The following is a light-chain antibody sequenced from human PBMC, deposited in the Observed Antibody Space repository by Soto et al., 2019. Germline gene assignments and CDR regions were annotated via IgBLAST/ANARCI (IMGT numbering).Light chain of an antibody. CDR2: GAS. J-gene: IGKJ1*01. Sequence: EIVLPKSPGTLSLSPGERATLSCRASQSVSSSYLAWYQQKPGQAPRLLIYGASSRATGIPDRFSGSGSGTDFTLTISRLEPEDFAVYYCQQYGSSSWTFGQGTKVDIK. CDR3: QQYGSSSWT. CDR1: QSVSSSY. V-gene: IGKV3-20*01.